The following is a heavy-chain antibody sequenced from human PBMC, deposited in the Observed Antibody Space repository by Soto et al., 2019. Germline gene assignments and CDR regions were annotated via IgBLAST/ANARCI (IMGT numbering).Heavy chain of an antibody. D-gene: IGHD2-2*01. J-gene: IGHJ6*02. CDR3: ARTDQLLRYYGMDV. V-gene: IGHV4-59*01. CDR2: IYYSGST. Sequence: SETLSLTCTVSGGSISSYYWSWIRQPPGKGLEWIGYIYYSGSTNYNPSLKSRVTISVDTSKNQFSLKLSSVTAADTAVYYCARTDQLLRYYGMDVWGQGTTVTVS. CDR1: GGSISSYY.